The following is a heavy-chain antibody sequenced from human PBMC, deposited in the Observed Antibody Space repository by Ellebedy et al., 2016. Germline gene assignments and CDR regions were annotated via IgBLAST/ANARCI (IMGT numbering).Heavy chain of an antibody. V-gene: IGHV2-5*01. J-gene: IGHJ4*02. Sequence: SGPTLVKPTQTLTLTCTVSGFSLSTSGVVVGWIRQPPGKALEWLAFIYWNDVKRYSPSLGSRITINKDTSKNQVVLTMTNMDPVETATYYCAHRTTVTSVDYWGQGTLVTVSS. D-gene: IGHD4-17*01. CDR3: AHRTTVTSVDY. CDR2: IYWNDVK. CDR1: GFSLSTSGVV.